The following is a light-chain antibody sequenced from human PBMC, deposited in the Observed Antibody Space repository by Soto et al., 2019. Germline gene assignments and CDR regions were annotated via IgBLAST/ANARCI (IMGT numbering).Light chain of an antibody. Sequence: SYELAQPPSVSVAPGKTARITCGGNNIGSKSVHWYQQKPGQAPVLVIYYDSDRPSGIPERFSGSNSGYTATLTISRVEAGDEADYYCQVWDSRGVFGGGTKLTVL. CDR2: YDS. CDR1: NIGSKS. CDR3: QVWDSRGV. V-gene: IGLV3-21*04. J-gene: IGLJ3*02.